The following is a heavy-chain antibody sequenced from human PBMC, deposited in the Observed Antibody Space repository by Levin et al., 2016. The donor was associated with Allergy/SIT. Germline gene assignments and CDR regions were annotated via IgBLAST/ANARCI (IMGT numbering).Heavy chain of an antibody. Sequence: SETLSLTCSVSGASITGGAYYWSWIRQLPGKGLEWIGYMSYTGNTYYTLSLKSRVAISRDTSKNQFSLELKSVTAADTAIYYCARESVVIAAADPWGQGAQVTVSS. D-gene: IGHD2-2*01. CDR2: MSYTGNT. CDR1: GASITGGAYY. V-gene: IGHV4-31*03. J-gene: IGHJ5*02. CDR3: ARESVVIAAADP.